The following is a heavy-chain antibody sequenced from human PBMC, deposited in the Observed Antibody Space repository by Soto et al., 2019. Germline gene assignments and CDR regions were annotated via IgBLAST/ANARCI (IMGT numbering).Heavy chain of an antibody. D-gene: IGHD6-19*01. CDR1: GFTFTNYW. V-gene: IGHV3-74*01. J-gene: IGHJ4*02. CDR3: ASLPQDVSPVPGNEGPDY. CDR2: INPDGSTT. Sequence: EVQLVESGGDLVQPGGSLRLSCAASGFTFTNYWMHWVRQAPGRGLLWISRINPDGSTTFYADSVKGRFTISRGNAKNTLYLQMNSLRGEDTAVYYCASLPQDVSPVPGNEGPDYWGQGTLVTVSS.